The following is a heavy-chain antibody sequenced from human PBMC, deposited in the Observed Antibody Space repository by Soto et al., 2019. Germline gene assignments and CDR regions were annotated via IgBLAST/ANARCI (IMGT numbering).Heavy chain of an antibody. V-gene: IGHV3-33*01. CDR3: ARETHIAVADLDY. J-gene: IGHJ4*02. Sequence: AGGSLRLSCAASGFTFSSYGMHWVRQAPGKGLEWVAVIWYDGSNKYYADSVKGRFTISRDNSKNTLYLQMNSLRAEDTAVYYCARETHIAVADLDYWGQGTLVTVSS. CDR2: IWYDGSNK. D-gene: IGHD6-19*01. CDR1: GFTFSSYG.